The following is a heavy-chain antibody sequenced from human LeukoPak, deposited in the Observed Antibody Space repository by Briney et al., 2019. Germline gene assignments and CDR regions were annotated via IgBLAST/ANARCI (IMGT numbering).Heavy chain of an antibody. CDR2: IDNDGHGI. CDR1: GFKCSGEW. Sequence: GGSLTLFCANSGFKCSGEWVHWVRWGPDKGLELVSRIDNDGHGILYADSVKGRFTTSRDNAKNTLYLQMNSLRFEDTAVYYCATGGGWVPSFGVVTHIDVWGKGTTVTVSS. V-gene: IGHV3-74*03. CDR3: ATGGGWVPSFGVVTHIDV. D-gene: IGHD3-3*01. J-gene: IGHJ6*03.